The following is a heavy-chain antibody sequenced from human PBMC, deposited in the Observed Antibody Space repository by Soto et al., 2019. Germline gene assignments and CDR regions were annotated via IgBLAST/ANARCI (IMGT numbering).Heavy chain of an antibody. Sequence: EVQLVESGGGLVQPGGSLRLSCAASGLTFSSYWMHWVRQVPGKGLVWVSRINSDGSRTSYADSVKGRFTISRDNAKNTRDLQMNSLRAEDTAVYYCAVAVAGPTAIGYWGQGTLVTVSS. J-gene: IGHJ4*02. CDR3: AVAVAGPTAIGY. D-gene: IGHD6-19*01. V-gene: IGHV3-74*01. CDR1: GLTFSSYW. CDR2: INSDGSRT.